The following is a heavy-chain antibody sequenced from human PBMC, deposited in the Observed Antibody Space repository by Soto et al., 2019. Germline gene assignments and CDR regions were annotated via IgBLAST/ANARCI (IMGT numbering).Heavy chain of an antibody. CDR1: GYKFGSAW. CDR2: IKPGTSDI. Sequence: GESLKISCKGVGYKFGSAWIGWVRQMPGKGLEWMGIIKPGTSDIRYSPSCRGHVTISADEAVSTAYLQWSSLKASDTAMYYCARQLSHICDSWGQGTLVTVYS. J-gene: IGHJ4*02. CDR3: ARQLSHICDS. D-gene: IGHD3-3*02. V-gene: IGHV5-51*01.